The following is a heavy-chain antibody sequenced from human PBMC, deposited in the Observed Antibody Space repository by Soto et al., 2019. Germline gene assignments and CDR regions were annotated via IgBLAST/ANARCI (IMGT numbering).Heavy chain of an antibody. J-gene: IGHJ4*02. D-gene: IGHD2-21*02. Sequence: XETLSLTCAVSGESISSGYYWGWIRQPPGKGLEWIGSIYHSGSTYYNPSLKSRVTISVDTSKNQFSLKLSSVTAADTAVYYCAREKNGGNSVEYWRQGTLVTVSS. CDR2: IYHSGST. CDR1: GESISSGYY. CDR3: AREKNGGNSVEY. V-gene: IGHV4-38-2*01.